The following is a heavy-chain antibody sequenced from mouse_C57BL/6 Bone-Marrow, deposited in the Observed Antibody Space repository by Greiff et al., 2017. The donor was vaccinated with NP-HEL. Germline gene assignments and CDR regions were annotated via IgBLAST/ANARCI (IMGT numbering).Heavy chain of an antibody. V-gene: IGHV1-64*01. CDR3: ARGVGVGLPDY. CDR1: GYTFTSYW. D-gene: IGHD2-2*01. J-gene: IGHJ2*01. CDR2: IHPNSGST. Sequence: QVQLQQSGAELVKPGASVKLSCKASGYTFTSYWMHWVKQRPGQGLEWIGMIHPNSGSTNYNEKFKSKATLTVDKSSSTAYMQLSSLTSEDSAVYDCARGVGVGLPDYWGQGTTLTVSS.